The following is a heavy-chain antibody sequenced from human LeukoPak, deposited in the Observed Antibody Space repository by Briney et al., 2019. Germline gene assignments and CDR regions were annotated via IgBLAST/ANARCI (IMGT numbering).Heavy chain of an antibody. J-gene: IGHJ5*02. Sequence: SETLSLTCAVYGGSFSGYYWSWIRQPPGKRLEWIGEINHSGSTNYNPSLKSRVTISVDTSKNQFSLKLSSVTAADTAVYYCARGSEERIADNWFDPWGQGTLVTVSS. CDR2: INHSGST. D-gene: IGHD6-13*01. V-gene: IGHV4-34*01. CDR3: ARGSEERIADNWFDP. CDR1: GGSFSGYY.